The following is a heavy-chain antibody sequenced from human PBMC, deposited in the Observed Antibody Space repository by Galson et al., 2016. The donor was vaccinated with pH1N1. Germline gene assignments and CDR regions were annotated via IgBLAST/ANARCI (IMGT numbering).Heavy chain of an antibody. CDR1: GFTFSNHA. D-gene: IGHD2-15*01. CDR3: VRESWRFGGDFDY. CDR2: IWYDGSNQ. V-gene: IGHV3-33*01. Sequence: SLRLSCAASGFTFSNHAMHWVRHVPGKGLDWVALIWYDGSNQYYTDSVKGRFTISRDNSNNTLYLQMKSLRVEDTVVYYCVRESWRFGGDFDYWGQGTLVAVSS. J-gene: IGHJ4*02.